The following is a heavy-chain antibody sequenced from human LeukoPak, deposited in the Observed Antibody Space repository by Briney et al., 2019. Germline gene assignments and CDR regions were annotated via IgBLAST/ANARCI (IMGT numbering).Heavy chain of an antibody. V-gene: IGHV1-18*01. CDR3: ARDMGYSSGWYERFDY. D-gene: IGHD6-19*01. J-gene: IGHJ4*02. CDR2: ISAYNGNT. Sequence: ASVKVSCKASGYTFTSYGISWVRQAPGQGLEWMGWISAYNGNTNYAQKPQGRVTMTTDTSTSTAYMDRRSLRSDDTAVYYCARDMGYSSGWYERFDYWGQGTLVTVSS. CDR1: GYTFTSYG.